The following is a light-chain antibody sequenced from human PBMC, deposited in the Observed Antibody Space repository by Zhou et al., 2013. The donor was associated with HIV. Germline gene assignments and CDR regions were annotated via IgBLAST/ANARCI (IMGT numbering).Light chain of an antibody. V-gene: IGKV1-39*01. CDR2: AAS. J-gene: IGKJ4*01. CDR3: QQFYSVHVT. CDR1: QSISTY. Sequence: DIQMTQSPSSLSASVGDTVTITCRTSQSISTYLHWYQHIPGKAPKLLINAASSLQSGVPSRFSGSGSGTDFTLTISSLQPEDFATYYCQQFYSVHVTFGGGTKV.